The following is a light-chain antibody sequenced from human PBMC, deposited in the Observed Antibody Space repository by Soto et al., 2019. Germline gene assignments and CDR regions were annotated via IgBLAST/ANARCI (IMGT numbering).Light chain of an antibody. CDR2: GST. V-gene: IGKV3-20*01. CDR1: QSVSNNY. J-gene: IGKJ2*01. Sequence: EVVLTQSPGTLSLSPGERATLSCRASQSVSNNYLAWYQQKRGQSPKLLIFGSTDRATGIQDRFSGSGSGKDLTLTISRLETEDFAVYYYQQYVSSPPYTFGQGTKLEIK. CDR3: QQYVSSPPYT.